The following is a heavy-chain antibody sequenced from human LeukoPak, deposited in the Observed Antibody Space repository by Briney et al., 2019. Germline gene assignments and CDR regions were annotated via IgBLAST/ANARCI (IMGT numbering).Heavy chain of an antibody. CDR2: ISRSGGT. D-gene: IGHD6-6*01. Sequence: PSETLSPTCTVSGGSISSGGYYWTWIRQPPAQGLEWIGYISRSGGTFYNPSLKSRVTISVDRSKNQFSLKLNSMTAADTAVYYCVAGSIAARLRWFDPWGQGTLVTVSS. CDR1: GGSISSGGYY. V-gene: IGHV4-30-2*01. CDR3: VAGSIAARLRWFDP. J-gene: IGHJ5*02.